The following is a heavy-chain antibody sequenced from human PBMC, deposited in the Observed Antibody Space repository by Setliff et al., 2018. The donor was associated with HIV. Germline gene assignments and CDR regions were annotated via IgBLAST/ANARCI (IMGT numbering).Heavy chain of an antibody. D-gene: IGHD4-17*01. Sequence: SETLSLTCTVSGGSISSSSYYWGWIRQPPGKGLEWIGYIYYSGSTKYNPSLKRRVTISIDKSRKYFSLKLPSVTAADTAMYFCTKGRLGQADYWGQGTLVTVSS. CDR3: TKGRLGQADY. V-gene: IGHV4-61*05. J-gene: IGHJ4*02. CDR1: GGSISSSSYY. CDR2: IYYSGST.